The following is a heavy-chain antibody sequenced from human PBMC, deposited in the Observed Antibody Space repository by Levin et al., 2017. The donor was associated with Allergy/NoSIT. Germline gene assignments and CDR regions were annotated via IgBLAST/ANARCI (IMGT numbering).Heavy chain of an antibody. V-gene: IGHV3-30-3*01. CDR2: ISYDGSNK. J-gene: IGHJ4*02. D-gene: IGHD3-10*01. Sequence: GESLKISCAASGFTFSSYAMHWVRQAPGKGLEWVAVISYDGSNKYYADSVKGRFTISRDNSKNTLYLQMNSLRAEDTAVYYCARDMVVRGVIAPFDYWGQGPLVTVSS. CDR3: ARDMVVRGVIAPFDY. CDR1: GFTFSSYA.